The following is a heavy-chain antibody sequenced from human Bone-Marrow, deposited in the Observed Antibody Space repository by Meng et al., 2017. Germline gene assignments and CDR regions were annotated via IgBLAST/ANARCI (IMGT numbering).Heavy chain of an antibody. Sequence: GGSLRLSCAASGFTFSSYWMSWVRQAPGKGLEWVANIKQDGSEKYYVDSVKGRFTISRDNSKNTLYLQMNSLRAEDTAVYYCARDPSDSSGYYSDMDFDYWGQGTLVTVSS. CDR1: GFTFSSYW. D-gene: IGHD3-22*01. CDR2: IKQDGSEK. J-gene: IGHJ4*02. CDR3: ARDPSDSSGYYSDMDFDY. V-gene: IGHV3-7*01.